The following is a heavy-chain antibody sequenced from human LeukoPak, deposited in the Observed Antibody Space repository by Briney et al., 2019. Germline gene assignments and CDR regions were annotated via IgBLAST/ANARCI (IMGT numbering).Heavy chain of an antibody. Sequence: GGSLRLSCTPSRFSLGDDVMSWFCDAPGTRLEWVSFIRSYIYSGATDYAASVRGRFVISRHDSESIAYLQMNSLRTEDTGVYYCARNPHPHCSGVHCPCDSWGQGILVTVSS. J-gene: IGHJ4*02. CDR3: ARNPHPHCSGVHCPCDS. V-gene: IGHV3-49*03. D-gene: IGHD2-15*01. CDR1: RFSLGDDV. CDR2: IRSYIYSGAT.